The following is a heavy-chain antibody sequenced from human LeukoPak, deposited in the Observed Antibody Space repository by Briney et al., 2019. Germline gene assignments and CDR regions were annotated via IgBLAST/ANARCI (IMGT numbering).Heavy chain of an antibody. D-gene: IGHD2-2*01. CDR1: GFTFDDYA. CDR2: ISGDGGST. V-gene: IGHV3-43*02. Sequence: PGGSLRLSCAASGFTFDDYAMHWVRQAPGKGLEWVSLISGDGGSTYYADSVKGRFTISRDNSKNSLYLQMNSLRTEDTALYYCAKVGRYCSSTSCSLPFDYWGQGTLVTVSS. CDR3: AKVGRYCSSTSCSLPFDY. J-gene: IGHJ4*02.